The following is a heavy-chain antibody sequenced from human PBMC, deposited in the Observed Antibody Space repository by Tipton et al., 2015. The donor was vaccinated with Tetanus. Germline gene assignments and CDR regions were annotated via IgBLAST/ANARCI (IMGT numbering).Heavy chain of an antibody. Sequence: TLSLTCAVYDGSFSGCYWNWVRQPPGKGLEWIGEINHSGSTNLNPSLRSRVTMSVDTSKNQFSLKMRSVTAADTGQYYCARRPDGLDMWGQGTMVTVSS. J-gene: IGHJ3*02. CDR1: DGSFSGCY. D-gene: IGHD4-17*01. CDR3: ARRPDGLDM. CDR2: INHSGST. V-gene: IGHV4-34*01.